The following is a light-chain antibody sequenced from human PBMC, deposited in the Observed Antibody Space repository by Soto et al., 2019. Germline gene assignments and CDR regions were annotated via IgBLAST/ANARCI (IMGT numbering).Light chain of an antibody. CDR2: GAA. J-gene: IGKJ5*01. V-gene: IGKV3-20*01. CDR1: QILTSCH. CDR3: QHYTSSPPAIA. Sequence: FTLSPRSLSLYPGERATPSCRASQILTSCHLSWYQQQPNQAPTPLIYGAAYRATGLPYRASGGGYGRDFTLTLSRLEPADFARYYCQHYTSSPPAIAFRQRKRLE.